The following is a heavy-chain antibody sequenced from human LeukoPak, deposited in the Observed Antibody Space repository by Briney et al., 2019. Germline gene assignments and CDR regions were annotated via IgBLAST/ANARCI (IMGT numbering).Heavy chain of an antibody. CDR3: ARGPGTWYYY. Sequence: SETLSLTCTVSGSSISRYYWSWLRQPPGKGLEWIGYIYHSGSTNYSPSLKSRVTISIDTSKNQFSLKLSSVTAADTALYYCARGPGTWYYYWGQGTLVTVSS. CDR1: GSSISRYY. D-gene: IGHD6-13*01. CDR2: IYHSGST. V-gene: IGHV4-59*12. J-gene: IGHJ4*02.